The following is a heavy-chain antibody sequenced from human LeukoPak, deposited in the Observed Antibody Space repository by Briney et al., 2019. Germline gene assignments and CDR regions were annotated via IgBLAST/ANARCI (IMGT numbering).Heavy chain of an antibody. J-gene: IGHJ4*02. CDR2: VSGSGGST. V-gene: IGHV3-23*01. D-gene: IGHD6-13*01. CDR3: AKDSAAVGGPTTD. CDR1: GFAFSNYG. Sequence: GGSLRLSCAASGFAFSNYGMNWVRQAPGKGLQWVSTVSGSGGSTFYADSVKGRFTISRDNSKNTLYLQMDSLRAEDTAVYYCAKDSAAVGGPTTDRGQGTLVTVSS.